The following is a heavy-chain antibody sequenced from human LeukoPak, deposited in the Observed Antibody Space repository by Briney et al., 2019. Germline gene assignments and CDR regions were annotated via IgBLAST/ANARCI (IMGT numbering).Heavy chain of an antibody. CDR1: GFTFSSYS. J-gene: IGHJ3*02. CDR2: ISSSSSNI. CDR3: AKDRVHSSGYYIYDAFDI. D-gene: IGHD3-22*01. Sequence: GGSLRLSCAASGFTFSSYSMNWVRQAPGKGLEWVSSISSSSSNIYYADSVKGRFTISRDNSKNTLYLQMNSLRAEDTAVYYCAKDRVHSSGYYIYDAFDIWGQGTMVTVSS. V-gene: IGHV3-21*04.